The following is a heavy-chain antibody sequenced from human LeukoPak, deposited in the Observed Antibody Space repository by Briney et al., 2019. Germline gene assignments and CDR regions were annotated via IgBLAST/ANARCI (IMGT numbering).Heavy chain of an antibody. V-gene: IGHV3-74*01. J-gene: IGHJ4*02. Sequence: PRGSLRLSCAASGFTFSTYWIHWVRQAPGKGLVWVSRINSDGSSATYADSVKGRFTISRDNAKNTVYLQMNSLRVEDTAVYFCTSRNGSGDYWGQGTPVTVSS. CDR2: INSDGSSA. D-gene: IGHD3-10*01. CDR1: GFTFSTYW. CDR3: TSRNGSGDY.